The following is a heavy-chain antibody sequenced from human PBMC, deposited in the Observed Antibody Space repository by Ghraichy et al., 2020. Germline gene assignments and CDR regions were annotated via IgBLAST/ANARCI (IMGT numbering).Heavy chain of an antibody. J-gene: IGHJ4*02. D-gene: IGHD4-17*01. V-gene: IGHV3-23*01. CDR2: ITSGGIT. CDR3: AKDFDGDYLGDY. Sequence: GESLNISCAASGFSFSNYAMTWARQAPGKGVEWVSDITSGGITYYTDSVKGRFTISRDNSKNMLFLQMNSLRAEDTAVYYCAKDFDGDYLGDYWGQGTLVTVSS. CDR1: GFSFSNYA.